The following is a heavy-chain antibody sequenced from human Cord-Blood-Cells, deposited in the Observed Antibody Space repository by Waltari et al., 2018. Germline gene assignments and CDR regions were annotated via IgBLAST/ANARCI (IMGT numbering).Heavy chain of an antibody. CDR1: GGSFSGYY. J-gene: IGHJ6*02. CDR2: INHSGST. CDR3: ARGLKVAAAGTPYYYYYGMDF. D-gene: IGHD6-13*01. V-gene: IGHV4-34*01. Sequence: QVQLQQWGAGLLKPSETLSLTCAVYGGSFSGYYWSWIRQPPGKGLEWIGEINHSGSTNHNPSLKSRVTISVDTSKNQFSLKLSSVTAADTAVYYCARGLKVAAAGTPYYYYYGMDFWGQGTTVTVSS.